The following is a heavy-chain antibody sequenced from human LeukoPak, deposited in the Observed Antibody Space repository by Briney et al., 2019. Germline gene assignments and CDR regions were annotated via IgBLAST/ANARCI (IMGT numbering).Heavy chain of an antibody. Sequence: PSETLSLTCTVSVGSISSSRYYWSWIRQPPGKGLEWIGEINHSGSTNYNPSLQSRVTISVDASKDQFSLKLSSVTAADTAVYYCARAGGSGPWGQGTLVSVSS. CDR3: ARAGGSGP. J-gene: IGHJ5*02. D-gene: IGHD3-10*01. CDR1: VGSISSSRYY. V-gene: IGHV4-39*07. CDR2: INHSGST.